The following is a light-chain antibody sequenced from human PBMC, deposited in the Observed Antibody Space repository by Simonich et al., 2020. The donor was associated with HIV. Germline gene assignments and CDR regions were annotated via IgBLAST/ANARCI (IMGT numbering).Light chain of an antibody. CDR2: KVS. V-gene: IGKV2-30*02. CDR3: MQGTHWPPL. J-gene: IGKJ3*01. Sequence: DVVMTQSPLSLPVTLGQPASISCRSSQSLVHSDGNTYLNWCQQRPGQSPRRLIYKVSNRDSGVPDRFSGSGSGTDFTLKISRVEAEDVGVYYCMQGTHWPPLFGPGTKVDIK. CDR1: QSLVHSDGNTY.